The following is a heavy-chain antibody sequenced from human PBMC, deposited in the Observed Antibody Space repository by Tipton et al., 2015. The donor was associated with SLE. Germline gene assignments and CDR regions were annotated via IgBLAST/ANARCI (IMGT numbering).Heavy chain of an antibody. CDR3: AKAHRNIGGGTYGMDV. CDR1: GFTFSSYG. J-gene: IGHJ6*02. Sequence: SLRLSCAASGFTFSSYGMHWVRQAPGKGLEWVAVIWYDGSNKYYADSVKGRFTISRDNSKNTLYLQMNSLRAEDTAVYYCAKAHRNIGGGTYGMDVWGQGTTVTVSS. CDR2: IWYDGSNK. V-gene: IGHV3-33*06. D-gene: IGHD2-15*01.